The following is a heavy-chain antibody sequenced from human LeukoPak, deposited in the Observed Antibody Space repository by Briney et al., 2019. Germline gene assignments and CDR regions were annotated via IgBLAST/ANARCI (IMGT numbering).Heavy chain of an antibody. D-gene: IGHD2-15*01. V-gene: IGHV1-69*01. J-gene: IGHJ4*02. CDR3: PGDY. CDR2: IVPIIGTA. CDR1: GGTFHSYI. Sequence: SVKVSCKASGGTFHSYIVTWVRQAPGQGLEWMGGIVPIIGTANYAPKLQGRVTITADASTSNAYYCATDQRPSCLGCICYPGDYWAQGTLVSV.